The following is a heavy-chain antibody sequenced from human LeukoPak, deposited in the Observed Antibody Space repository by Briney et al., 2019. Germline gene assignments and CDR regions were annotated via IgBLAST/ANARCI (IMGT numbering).Heavy chain of an antibody. J-gene: IGHJ4*02. Sequence: XSLRLSCATSGFTFDDYTMHWVRQAPGRGLEWVSLISWDGGSTYYADSVKGRFTISRDNSKNSLYLQMNSLRTEDTALYYCAKDIGGLYNWNIDYWGQGTLVTVSS. CDR1: GFTFDDYT. CDR2: ISWDGGST. V-gene: IGHV3-43*01. CDR3: AKDIGGLYNWNIDY. D-gene: IGHD1/OR15-1a*01.